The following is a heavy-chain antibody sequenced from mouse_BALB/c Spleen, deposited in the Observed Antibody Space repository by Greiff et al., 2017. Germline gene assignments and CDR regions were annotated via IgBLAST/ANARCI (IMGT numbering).Heavy chain of an antibody. V-gene: IGHV3-2*02. J-gene: IGHJ3*01. CDR2: ISYSGST. CDR3: ASRAY. Sequence: EVKVEESGPGLVKPSQSLSLTCTVTGYSITSDYAWNWIRQFPGNKLEWMGYISYSGSTSYNPSLKSRISITRDTSKNQFFLQLNSVTTEDTATYYCASRAYWGQGTLVTVSA. CDR1: GYSITSDYA.